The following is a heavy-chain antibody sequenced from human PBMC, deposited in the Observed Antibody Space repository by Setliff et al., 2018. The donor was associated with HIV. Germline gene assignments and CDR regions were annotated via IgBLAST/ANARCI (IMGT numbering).Heavy chain of an antibody. J-gene: IGHJ4*02. V-gene: IGHV3-23*01. Sequence: GGSLRLSCAASGFTFSSYAMSWVRQAPGKGLEWVSTISAGGGDTYYADSVKGRFTISRDKSKNTLSLQMNSLRAEDTAVYYCAKASVTSTQYFDYWGQGTLVTVSS. CDR3: AKASVTSTQYFDY. CDR2: ISAGGGDT. D-gene: IGHD2-21*02. CDR1: GFTFSSYA.